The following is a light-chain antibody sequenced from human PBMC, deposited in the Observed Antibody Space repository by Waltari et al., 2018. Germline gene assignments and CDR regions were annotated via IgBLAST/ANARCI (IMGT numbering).Light chain of an antibody. V-gene: IGLV2-14*03. Sequence: QSALTQPASVSGSPGQSMTISCTGTTSDVGGYNPVSWYHQHPGKAPKLMIHNVSNRPSGVSNRFSGSKSGNTASLTISGLQAEDEAVYYCSSYTSTNTFGLFGGGTKLTVL. CDR2: NVS. CDR3: SSYTSTNTFGL. CDR1: TSDVGGYNP. J-gene: IGLJ3*02.